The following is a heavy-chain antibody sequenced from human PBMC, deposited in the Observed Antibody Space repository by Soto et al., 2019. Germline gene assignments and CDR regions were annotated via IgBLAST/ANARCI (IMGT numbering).Heavy chain of an antibody. Sequence: TLALTCPVFGGAISSGDFYWIWIRHPKCKGLEWIGYIYYSGSTYYNPSLKSRVTISVDTSKNQFSLKLSSVTAADTAVYYCASQVRDNYDFWSGSNWFDPWGQGTLVTVSS. V-gene: IGHV4-30-4*01. CDR1: GGAISSGDFY. CDR3: ASQVRDNYDFWSGSNWFDP. D-gene: IGHD3-3*01. J-gene: IGHJ5*02. CDR2: IYYSGST.